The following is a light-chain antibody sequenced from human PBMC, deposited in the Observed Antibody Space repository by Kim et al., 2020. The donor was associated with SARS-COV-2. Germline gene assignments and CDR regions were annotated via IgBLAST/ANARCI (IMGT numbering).Light chain of an antibody. Sequence: GQKVTISCSGSSSSFRSNTVNWYQHVPGTAPKLLIYSNNQWPSGVPGRFSGSKSGTSASLAISGLQSEDEADYYCATWDDSLDGPMFGGGTQLTVL. V-gene: IGLV1-44*01. J-gene: IGLJ3*02. CDR1: SSSFRSNT. CDR3: ATWDDSLDGPM. CDR2: SNN.